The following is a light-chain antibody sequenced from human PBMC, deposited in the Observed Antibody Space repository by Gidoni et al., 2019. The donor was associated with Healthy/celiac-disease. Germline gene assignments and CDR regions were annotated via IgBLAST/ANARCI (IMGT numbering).Light chain of an antibody. Sequence: PGQRVTISCSGSSSNIGSNTVTWYQQLPGTAPKLLISSNNQRPSGVPDRFSGSKSGTSASLAISGLQSEDEADYYCAAWDDSLNGPVFGGGTKLTVL. CDR1: SSNIGSNT. V-gene: IGLV1-44*01. J-gene: IGLJ2*01. CDR2: SNN. CDR3: AAWDDSLNGPV.